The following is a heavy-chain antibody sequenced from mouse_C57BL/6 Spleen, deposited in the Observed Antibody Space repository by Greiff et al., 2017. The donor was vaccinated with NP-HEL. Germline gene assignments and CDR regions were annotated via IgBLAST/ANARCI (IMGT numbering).Heavy chain of an antibody. CDR3: ARHDGNYKGYYAMDY. CDR1: GYTFTEYT. Sequence: QVQLKESGAELVKPGASVKLSCKASGYTFTEYTIHWVKQRSGQGLEWIGWFYPGSGSIKYNEKFKDKATLTADKSSSTVYMELSRLTSEDSAVYVCARHDGNYKGYYAMDYWGQGTSVTVSS. D-gene: IGHD2-1*01. CDR2: FYPGSGSI. V-gene: IGHV1-62-2*01. J-gene: IGHJ4*01.